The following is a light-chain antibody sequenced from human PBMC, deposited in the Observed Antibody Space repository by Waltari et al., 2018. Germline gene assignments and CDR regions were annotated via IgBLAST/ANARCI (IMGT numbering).Light chain of an antibody. J-gene: IGLJ3*02. CDR3: LLYMGSDIWV. CDR1: SGSVSSNSY. V-gene: IGLV8-61*01. CDR2: KAN. Sequence: QTVVTQEPSLSVSPGGTVTLTCALSSGSVSSNSYASWYQQSPGQTPRTLVYKANIRSSGVPDRFSGSMLGNKAALIITGAQADDESDYYCLLYMGSDIWVFGGGTKLTVL.